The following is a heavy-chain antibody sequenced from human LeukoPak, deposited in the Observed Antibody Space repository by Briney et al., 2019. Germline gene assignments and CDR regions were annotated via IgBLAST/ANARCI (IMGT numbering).Heavy chain of an antibody. CDR3: ARDPPGEGAAMVYPFFDY. Sequence: SSETLSLTCTVSGGTISSSSYYWGWIRQPPGKGLEWIGSIYYSGSTYYNPSLKSRVTISVDTSKNQFSLKLSSVTAADTAVYYCARDPPGEGAAMVYPFFDYWGQGTLVTVSS. CDR2: IYYSGST. D-gene: IGHD5-18*01. CDR1: GGTISSSSYY. J-gene: IGHJ4*02. V-gene: IGHV4-39*02.